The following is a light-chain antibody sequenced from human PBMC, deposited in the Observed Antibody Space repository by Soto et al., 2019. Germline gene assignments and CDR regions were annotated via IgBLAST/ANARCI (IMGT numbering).Light chain of an antibody. CDR2: ENN. CDR3: GTWDSSLSAWV. Sequence: QSVLTQPPSVSAAPGQTVTISCSGSSSNIGNNYVSWYQQLPGTAPKLLIYENNKRPSGIPDLFSGSKSGTSATLGITGLQTGDEADYYCGTWDSSLSAWVFGGGTKLTVL. V-gene: IGLV1-51*02. CDR1: SSNIGNNY. J-gene: IGLJ3*02.